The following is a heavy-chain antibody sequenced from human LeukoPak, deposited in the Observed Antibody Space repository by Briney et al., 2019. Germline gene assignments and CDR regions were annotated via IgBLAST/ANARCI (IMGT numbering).Heavy chain of an antibody. CDR2: IYYSGST. CDR3: ARQMVRGVVGDY. J-gene: IGHJ4*02. Sequence: PSETLSLTCTVSGGSISSSSYYWGWIRRPPGKGLEWIGSIYYSGSTYYNPSLKSRVTISVDTSKNQFSLKLSSVTAADTAVYYCARQMVRGVVGDYWGQGTLVTVSS. CDR1: GGSISSSSYY. V-gene: IGHV4-39*01. D-gene: IGHD3-10*01.